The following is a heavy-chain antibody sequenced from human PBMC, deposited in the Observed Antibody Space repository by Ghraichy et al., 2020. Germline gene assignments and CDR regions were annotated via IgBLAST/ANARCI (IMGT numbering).Heavy chain of an antibody. CDR3: ARAVAGSYYYGVDV. CDR2: ISGSSNYI. Sequence: GESLRLSCAASGFTFSNYSMNWVRQAPGKGLEWVSSISGSSNYIYYADSVKGRFTISRDNAKNSLYLQMNSLRAEDTAVYYCARAVAGSYYYGVDVWGQGTTVTVSS. D-gene: IGHD6-19*01. CDR1: GFTFSNYS. J-gene: IGHJ6*02. V-gene: IGHV3-21*01.